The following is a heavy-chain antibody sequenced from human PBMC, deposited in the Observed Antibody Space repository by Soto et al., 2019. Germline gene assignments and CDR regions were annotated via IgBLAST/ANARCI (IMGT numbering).Heavy chain of an antibody. V-gene: IGHV4-34*02. CDR2: FNHCGGT. CDR3: ARDRQYYQFWSGCQNEGPCAMDV. Sequence: QVQPEQWGAGLLKPSETLSLTCAVYGGSFSGYYWTWIRQAPGKGLEWIGGFNHCGGTNYYSSLNRRVPISVVTSKNPFSLILSSVTAADTAVYYCARDRQYYQFWSGCQNEGPCAMDVWGQGTKVTVSS. CDR1: GGSFSGYY. J-gene: IGHJ6*02. D-gene: IGHD3-3*02.